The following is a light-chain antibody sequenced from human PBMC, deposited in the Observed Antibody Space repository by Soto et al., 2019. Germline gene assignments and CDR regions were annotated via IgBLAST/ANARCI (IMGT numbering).Light chain of an antibody. CDR1: QDISNY. CDR2: DAS. V-gene: IGKV1-33*01. J-gene: IGKJ5*01. Sequence: DIQMTQSPSSLSASVGDRLTITCQASQDISNYLNWYQQKPGKAPKLLISDASILETGVPSRVSGSGSGTDFTFTISSLQPEDIATYYCQQYDDTPITFGQGTRLEIK. CDR3: QQYDDTPIT.